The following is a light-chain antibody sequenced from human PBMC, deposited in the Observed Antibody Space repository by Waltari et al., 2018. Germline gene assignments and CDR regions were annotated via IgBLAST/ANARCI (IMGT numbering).Light chain of an antibody. J-gene: IGLJ2*01. CDR2: RND. CDR1: TSNLGSND. CDR3: AAWDDSLVV. Sequence: QSVLTQPPTASGTPGQEVTISCSGSTSNLGSNDVYWYQQFPGMAPTLLIDRNDQRPSGVPDRFSGSKSGTSASLAISGLRSEDEADYYCAAWDDSLVVFGGGTKLTVL. V-gene: IGLV1-47*01.